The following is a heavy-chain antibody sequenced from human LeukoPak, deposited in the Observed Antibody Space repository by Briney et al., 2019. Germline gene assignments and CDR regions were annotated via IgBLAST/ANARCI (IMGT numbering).Heavy chain of an antibody. Sequence: ASVKVSCKASGGTFSSYAISWVRQAPGQGLEWMGGIIPIFGTANYAQKFQGRVTITADESTSTAYMELSSLRSEDTAVYYCARDLGCSGGSCYPPSFWFDPWGQGTLVTVSS. V-gene: IGHV1-69*01. CDR1: GGTFSSYA. CDR3: ARDLGCSGGSCYPPSFWFDP. J-gene: IGHJ5*02. CDR2: IIPIFGTA. D-gene: IGHD2-15*01.